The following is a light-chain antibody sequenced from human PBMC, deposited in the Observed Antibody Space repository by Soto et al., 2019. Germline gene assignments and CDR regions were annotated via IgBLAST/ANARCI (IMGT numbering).Light chain of an antibody. J-gene: IGKJ5*01. CDR3: QQREHWPPIT. V-gene: IGKV3-11*01. CDR2: DTS. CDR1: QSVNIY. Sequence: VVLTQSPSTLSLSPVEIATLSFIASQSVNIYLAWYQQKPGQAHRLLIYDTSNRATGIPARFSGSGSGTDFTLTISSLEPEDFAVYYCQQREHWPPITFGQGTRLEIK.